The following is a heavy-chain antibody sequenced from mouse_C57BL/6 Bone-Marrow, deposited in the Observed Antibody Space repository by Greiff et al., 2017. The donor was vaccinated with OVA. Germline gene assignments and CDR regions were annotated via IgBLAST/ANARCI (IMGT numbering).Heavy chain of an antibody. CDR2: IYPRSGNT. V-gene: IGHV1-81*01. Sequence: QVQLQQSGAELARPGASVKLSCKASGYTFTSYGISWVKQRTGQGLEWIGEIYPRSGNTYYNEKFKGTATLTAYKSSSTADMELRSLTSEDSAVYFCARYGNYEAYWGQGTLVTVSA. D-gene: IGHD2-1*01. CDR3: ARYGNYEAY. CDR1: GYTFTSYG. J-gene: IGHJ3*01.